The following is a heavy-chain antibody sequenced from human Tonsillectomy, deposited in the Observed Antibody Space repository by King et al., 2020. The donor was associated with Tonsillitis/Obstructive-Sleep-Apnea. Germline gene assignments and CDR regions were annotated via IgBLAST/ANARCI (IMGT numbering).Heavy chain of an antibody. CDR1: GFTFSSYW. CDR3: ARDQAPFPTRGAVRGYCSSTSCPNSYYGMDV. CDR2: IKQDGSEK. Sequence: VQLVESGGGLVQPGGSLRLSCAASGFTFSSYWMSWVRQAPGKGLEWVANIKQDGSEKYYVDSVKGRFTISRDNAKNSLYLQMNSLRAEDTAVYYCARDQAPFPTRGAVRGYCSSTSCPNSYYGMDVWGQGTTVTVSS. V-gene: IGHV3-7*03. D-gene: IGHD2-2*01. J-gene: IGHJ6*02.